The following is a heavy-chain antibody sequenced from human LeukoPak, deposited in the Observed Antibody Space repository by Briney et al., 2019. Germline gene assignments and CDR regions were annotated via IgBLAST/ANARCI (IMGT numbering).Heavy chain of an antibody. V-gene: IGHV4-4*02. CDR3: ARMDSGYYGNWFDP. CDR1: GGSISSNNW. D-gene: IGHD3-22*01. CDR2: IYHSGST. J-gene: IGHJ5*02. Sequence: SETLSLTCAVSGGSISSNNWWSWVRQPPGKGLEWIGEIYHSGSTNYNPSLKSRVTISVDKSKNQFSLKLSSVTAADTAVYYCARMDSGYYGNWFDPWGQGTLLTVSS.